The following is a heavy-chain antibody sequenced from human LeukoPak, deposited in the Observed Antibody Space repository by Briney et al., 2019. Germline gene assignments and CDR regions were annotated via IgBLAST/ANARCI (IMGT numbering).Heavy chain of an antibody. J-gene: IGHJ6*02. Sequence: AGGSLRLSCAASGFTFSSYGMHWLRRAPGKGLEWLAVISYEGSNKYYADSVKGRFTISRDNSKNTLYLQMNSLRAEDTAVYYCAKEIGGSGWYYYYYGMDVWGQGTTVTVSS. V-gene: IGHV3-30*18. CDR2: ISYEGSNK. D-gene: IGHD6-19*01. CDR1: GFTFSSYG. CDR3: AKEIGGSGWYYYYYGMDV.